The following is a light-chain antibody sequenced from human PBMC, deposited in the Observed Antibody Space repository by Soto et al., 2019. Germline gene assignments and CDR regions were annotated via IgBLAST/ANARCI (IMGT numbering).Light chain of an antibody. V-gene: IGLV2-8*01. J-gene: IGLJ2*01. CDR1: ENDIGFANY. CDR3: SSFADGFNVV. Sequence: QFVLTQPPSAYGSPGQSVTITCSRTENDIGFANYVSWYQQHPDEAPKLLIYEVFKRPSEIPARFSASKSGNTASLIVSGLQPEDEAEYFCSSFADGFNVVFGGGTKLTVL. CDR2: EVF.